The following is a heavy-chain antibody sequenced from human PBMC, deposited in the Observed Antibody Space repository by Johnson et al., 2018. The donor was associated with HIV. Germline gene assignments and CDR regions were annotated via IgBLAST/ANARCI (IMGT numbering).Heavy chain of an antibody. CDR1: GFTFSSYS. V-gene: IGHV3-30-3*01. CDR2: ISYDGSTK. D-gene: IGHD4-17*01. Sequence: QVQLVESGGGVVQPGRSLRLSCAASGFTFSSYSMHWVRQAPGKGLEWVAVISYDGSTKYYAASVKGRFTISRDNSKNTLYLQMNSMRAEDTAVYYCARSMTTVTVAFDIWGQGTMVTVSS. J-gene: IGHJ3*02. CDR3: ARSMTTVTVAFDI.